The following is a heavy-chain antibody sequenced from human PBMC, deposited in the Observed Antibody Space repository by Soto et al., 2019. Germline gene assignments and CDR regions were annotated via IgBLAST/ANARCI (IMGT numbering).Heavy chain of an antibody. Sequence: SETLSLTCTVSGGSISSSSYYWGWIRQPPGKGLEWIGSIYYSGRTYYNPSLKSRVTISVDTSKNQFSLKLGSVTAADTAVYYCARLRGSCSSTSCPRHFDYWGQGTLVTVSS. V-gene: IGHV4-39*01. CDR2: IYYSGRT. D-gene: IGHD2-2*01. CDR1: GGSISSSSYY. CDR3: ARLRGSCSSTSCPRHFDY. J-gene: IGHJ4*02.